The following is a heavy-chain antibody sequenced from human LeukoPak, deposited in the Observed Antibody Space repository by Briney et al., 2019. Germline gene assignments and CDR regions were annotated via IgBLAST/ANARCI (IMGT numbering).Heavy chain of an antibody. J-gene: IGHJ5*02. CDR2: ISWNSGSI. CDR1: GFTFDDYA. V-gene: IGHV3-9*01. D-gene: IGHD3-16*01. CDR3: AKGGGSFDP. Sequence: PGGSLRLSCAASGFTFDDYAMHWVRQATGKGLEWVSGISWNSGSIGYADSVKGRFTSSRDNAKNSLYLQMNSLRAEDTAVYYCAKGGGSFDPWGQGTLVTVSS.